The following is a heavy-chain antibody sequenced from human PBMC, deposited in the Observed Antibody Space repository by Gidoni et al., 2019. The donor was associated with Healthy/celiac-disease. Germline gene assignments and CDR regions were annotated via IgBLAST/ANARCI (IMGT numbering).Heavy chain of an antibody. CDR2: IRSKAYGGTT. Sequence: EVQLVASGGGLVKPGRSLRLSCTASGFTFGDCAMSWFRQAPGTGLGGVGFIRSKAYGGTTEYAASVKGRFTISRDDSKSIAYLQMNSLQTEDTAVYYCTIYYYDSSGYPYPDYWGQGTLVTVSS. CDR3: TIYYYDSSGYPYPDY. D-gene: IGHD3-22*01. J-gene: IGHJ4*02. CDR1: GFTFGDCA. V-gene: IGHV3-49*05.